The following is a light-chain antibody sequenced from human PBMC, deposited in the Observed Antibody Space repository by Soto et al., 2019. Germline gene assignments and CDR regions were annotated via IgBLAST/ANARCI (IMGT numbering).Light chain of an antibody. CDR3: SSYTISNTGV. V-gene: IGLV2-14*03. J-gene: IGLJ7*01. Sequence: QSVLTHPSSVSGSPGQATTSSCTGTRRDIGANNYVSWYQQYAGKAPKLLIYDVSNRPSGVSDRFSGSKSANTASLTISGLQAEDEAAYYCSSYTISNTGVFGGGTQLTVL. CDR1: RRDIGANNY. CDR2: DVS.